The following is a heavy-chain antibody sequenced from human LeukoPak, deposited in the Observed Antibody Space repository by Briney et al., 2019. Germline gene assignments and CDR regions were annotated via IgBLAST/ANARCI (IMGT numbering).Heavy chain of an antibody. CDR3: ASPGVLGWFDP. J-gene: IGHJ5*02. V-gene: IGHV1-69*13. CDR1: GGTVSSYA. CDR2: IIPIVGTA. D-gene: IGHD3-16*01. Sequence: ASGKVCCKASGGTVSSYAISWVGQAPGQGREWRGGIIPIVGTANYAQKLQGRVTITADESTSTAYMELSSLRSEDTAVYYCASPGVLGWFDPWGQGTLVTVSS.